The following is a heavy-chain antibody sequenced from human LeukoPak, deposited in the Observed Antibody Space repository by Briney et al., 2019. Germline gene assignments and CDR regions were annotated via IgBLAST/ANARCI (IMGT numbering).Heavy chain of an antibody. J-gene: IGHJ4*02. CDR2: ISTYNGYS. CDR3: AKNSSGGYSDY. D-gene: IGHD6-19*01. CDR1: GYTFTSSG. Sequence: ASVKVSCKTSGYTFTSSGITWVRQAPGQGLEWMGWISTYNGYSKYAQNLQGRVTMTADTSTTTAYMELSSLRSDDNAVYYCAKNSSGGYSDYWGQETLVTVSS. V-gene: IGHV1-18*01.